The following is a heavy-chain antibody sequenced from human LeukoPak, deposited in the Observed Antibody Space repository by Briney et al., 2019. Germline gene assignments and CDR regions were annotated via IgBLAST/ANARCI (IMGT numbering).Heavy chain of an antibody. CDR2: ISAYNGNT. V-gene: IGHV1-18*01. Sequence: ASVKVSCKASGYTFTSYGISWVRQSPGQGLEWMGWISAYNGNTNYAQKLQGRVTMTTDTSTSTAYMELRSLRSDDTAVYYCARDPRYFDWLFKAVAFDIWGQGTMVTVSS. D-gene: IGHD3-9*01. CDR3: ARDPRYFDWLFKAVAFDI. CDR1: GYTFTSYG. J-gene: IGHJ3*02.